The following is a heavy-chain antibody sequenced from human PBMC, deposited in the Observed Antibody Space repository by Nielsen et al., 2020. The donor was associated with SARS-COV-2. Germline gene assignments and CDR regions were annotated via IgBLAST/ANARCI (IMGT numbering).Heavy chain of an antibody. D-gene: IGHD2-2*01. J-gene: IGHJ6*03. CDR1: GGSISSGGYY. V-gene: IGHV4-39*01. CDR2: IYYSGST. CDR3: ARVSSTRHFGRHYYYYYYMDV. Sequence: SETLSLTCTVSGGSISSGGYYWGWIRQPPGKGLEWIGSIYYSGSTYYNPSLKSRVTISVDTSKNQFSLKLSSVTAADTAVYYCARVSSTRHFGRHYYYYYYMDVWGKGTTVTVSS.